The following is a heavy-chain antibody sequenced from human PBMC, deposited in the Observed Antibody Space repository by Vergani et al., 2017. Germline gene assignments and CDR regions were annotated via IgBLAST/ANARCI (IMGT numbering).Heavy chain of an antibody. V-gene: IGHV3-21*01. J-gene: IGHJ4*02. D-gene: IGHD6-6*01. Sequence: EVQLVESGGGLVKPGGSLRLSCAASGFTFSSYSMTWVRQAPGKGLEWVSSISSSSSYIYYADSVKGRFTISRDNATNSLYLQMNSLRAEDTVVYYCARGVEYSSSSGYWGQGTLVTVSS. CDR3: ARGVEYSSSSGY. CDR2: ISSSSSYI. CDR1: GFTFSSYS.